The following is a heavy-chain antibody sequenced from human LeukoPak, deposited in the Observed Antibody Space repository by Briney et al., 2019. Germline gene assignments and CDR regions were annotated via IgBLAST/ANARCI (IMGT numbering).Heavy chain of an antibody. CDR1: GDSITGYY. J-gene: IGHJ4*02. CDR2: IYYTGNT. CDR3: AREGILGAIDY. D-gene: IGHD1-26*01. V-gene: IGHV4-39*07. Sequence: SSETLSLTCSVSGDSITGYYWGWIRQPPGKGLEWIGNIYYTGNTYYNSSLKSRVTISLDTSNNQFSLKLNSVTAADTAVFFCAREGILGAIDYWGQGTLVTVSS.